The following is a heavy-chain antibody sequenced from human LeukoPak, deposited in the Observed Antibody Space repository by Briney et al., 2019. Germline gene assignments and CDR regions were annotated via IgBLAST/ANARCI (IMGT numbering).Heavy chain of an antibody. D-gene: IGHD3-3*01. Sequence: SETLSLSCAVYGGSFSDYYWSWIRQSPGKGLEWIGSIYHSGSTYYNPSLKSRVTISVDTSKNQFSLKVSSVTAADTAVYYCANYYDLWSGPRDWGQGTLVTVSS. V-gene: IGHV4-34*01. J-gene: IGHJ4*02. CDR2: IYHSGST. CDR1: GGSFSDYY. CDR3: ANYYDLWSGPRD.